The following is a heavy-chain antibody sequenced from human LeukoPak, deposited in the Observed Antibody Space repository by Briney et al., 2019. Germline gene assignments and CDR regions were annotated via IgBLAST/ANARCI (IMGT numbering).Heavy chain of an antibody. D-gene: IGHD2-2*03. J-gene: IGHJ4*02. Sequence: GRSLRLSCAASGFTFCSYGMHCGRQAPGTGLECVSAISSDWGSTYYGNYVKGRFTISRDNYMNTLYLQTGSPRAEDCAGYYCGSGDWSSTSCQVEYWGQGTLVTVSS. V-gene: IGHV3-64*01. CDR3: GSGDWSSTSCQVEY. CDR2: ISSDWGST. CDR1: GFTFCSYG.